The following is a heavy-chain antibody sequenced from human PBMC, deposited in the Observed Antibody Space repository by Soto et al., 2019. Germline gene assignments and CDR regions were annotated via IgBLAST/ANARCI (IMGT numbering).Heavy chain of an antibody. CDR2: ISAYNGNT. D-gene: IGHD6-19*01. CDR3: FRYPRLTEAGNLDY. CDR1: GYTLTSYG. J-gene: IGHJ4*02. V-gene: IGHV1-18*04. Sequence: ASVKVSCKTFGYTLTSYGISRVRQAPGQGLEWMGWISAYNGNTNYAQKLQGRVTMTTDTSTSTAYMELRSLRSDDTAVYYCFRYPRLTEAGNLDYSGQVTLVTVSS.